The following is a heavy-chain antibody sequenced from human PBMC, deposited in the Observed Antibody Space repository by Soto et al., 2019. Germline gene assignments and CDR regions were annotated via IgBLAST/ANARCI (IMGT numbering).Heavy chain of an antibody. J-gene: IGHJ4*02. CDR2: IYPGDSDS. CDR3: VRVAYNGYNFDY. D-gene: IGHD5-12*01. Sequence: GESLKISCKASGYTFTRYWIGWVRQMPGKGLEWMGIIYPGDSDSRYSPSFQGQVTFSVDKSISTAYLQWSSLKASDTAMYFCVRVAYNGYNFDYWGQGTLVTVSS. V-gene: IGHV5-51*01. CDR1: GYTFTRYW.